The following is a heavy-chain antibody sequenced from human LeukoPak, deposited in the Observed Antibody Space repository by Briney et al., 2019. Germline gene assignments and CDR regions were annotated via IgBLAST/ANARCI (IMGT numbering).Heavy chain of an antibody. CDR2: ISTSSSYI. V-gene: IGHV3-21*04. J-gene: IGHJ4*02. CDR3: ARESTMVRGFDY. D-gene: IGHD3-10*01. CDR1: GFTFSSYS. Sequence: GGSLRLSCAASGFTFSSYSMNWVRQAPGKGLEWVSSISTSSSYIHYADSVKGRFTLSRDNAKNSLYLQMNSLRAEDTAVYYCARESTMVRGFDYWGQGTLVTVSS.